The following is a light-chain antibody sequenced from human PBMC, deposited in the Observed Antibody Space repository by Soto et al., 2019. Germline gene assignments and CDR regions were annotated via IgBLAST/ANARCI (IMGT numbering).Light chain of an antibody. Sequence: DIQVTQSPSFLSASVGDRVTITCRANQDISSYFAWYQQKPGKAPKLLISAASTLQSGVPSRFSGSGSGTEFTLTISRPQPEDFATYYCQQLKSYPYTFGLGTNLEI. CDR2: AAS. CDR3: QQLKSYPYT. V-gene: IGKV1-9*01. J-gene: IGKJ2*01. CDR1: QDISSY.